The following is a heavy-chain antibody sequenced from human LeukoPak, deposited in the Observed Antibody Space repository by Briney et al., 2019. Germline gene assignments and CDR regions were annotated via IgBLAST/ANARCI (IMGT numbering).Heavy chain of an antibody. V-gene: IGHV5-51*01. Sequence: KPGESLKISCKGSGYSLTNYWIGWVLQMPGKGLESMGIIYPGDSDTRYSPSFQGQVTISADKSISTAYLQWSSLKASDTAMYYCARHEDSSDGYDPWGQGILVTVSS. J-gene: IGHJ5*02. CDR1: GYSLTNYW. CDR2: IYPGDSDT. D-gene: IGHD6-6*01. CDR3: ARHEDSSDGYDP.